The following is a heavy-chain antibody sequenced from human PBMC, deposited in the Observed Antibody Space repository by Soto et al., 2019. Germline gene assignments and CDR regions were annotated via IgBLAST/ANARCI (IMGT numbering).Heavy chain of an antibody. J-gene: IGHJ4*02. CDR3: ARLIVMGSYYFDY. V-gene: IGHV4-39*01. D-gene: IGHD2-21*01. Sequence: SETLSLTCTVSGGSISSSSYYWGWIRQPPGKGLEWIGSIYYSGSTYYNPSLKSRITISVDTSKNQFSLKLSSVTAADTAVYYCARLIVMGSYYFDYWGQGTLVTVSS. CDR1: GGSISSSSYY. CDR2: IYYSGST.